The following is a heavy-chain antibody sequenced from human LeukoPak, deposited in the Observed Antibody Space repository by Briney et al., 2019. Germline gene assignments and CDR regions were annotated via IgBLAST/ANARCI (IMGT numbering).Heavy chain of an antibody. CDR3: ARDRAIYGMDV. CDR1: GGSISSYY. V-gene: IGHV4-59*01. Sequence: SETLSLTCAVSGGSISSYYWSWIRQPPGKGLEWIGYIYYSGSTNYNPSLKSRVTISVDTSKNQFSLKLSSVTAADTAVYYCARDRAIYGMDVWGQGTTVTVSS. D-gene: IGHD3-10*01. CDR2: IYYSGST. J-gene: IGHJ6*02.